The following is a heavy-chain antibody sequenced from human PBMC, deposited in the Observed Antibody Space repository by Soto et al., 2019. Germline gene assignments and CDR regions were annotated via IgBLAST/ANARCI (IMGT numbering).Heavy chain of an antibody. CDR2: IYYSGST. CDR1: GASISSGGYY. CDR3: AREPSP. Sequence: NPSETLSLTCTVSGASISSGGYYWGWIRQHPGKGLEWIGYIYYSGSTYYNPSLKSRVAISVDTSKNQFSLRPSSVTAADTAVYYCAREPSPWGQGTLVTVSS. J-gene: IGHJ5*02. V-gene: IGHV4-31*03.